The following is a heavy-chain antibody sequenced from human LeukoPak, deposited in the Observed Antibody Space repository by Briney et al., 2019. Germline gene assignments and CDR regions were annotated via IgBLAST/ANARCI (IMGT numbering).Heavy chain of an antibody. CDR1: GYTFTSYG. Sequence: ASVKVSCKASGYTFTSYGISWVRQAPGQGLEWMGWISAYSGNTNYAQKLQGRVTMTTDTSTSTAYMELRSLRSDDTAVYYCARVTGGILTGYYGYWGQGTLVTVSS. J-gene: IGHJ4*02. D-gene: IGHD3-9*01. V-gene: IGHV1-18*01. CDR3: ARVTGGILTGYYGY. CDR2: ISAYSGNT.